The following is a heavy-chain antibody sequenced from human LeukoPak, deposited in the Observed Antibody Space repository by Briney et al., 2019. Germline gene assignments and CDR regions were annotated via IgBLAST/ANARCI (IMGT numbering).Heavy chain of an antibody. CDR3: ARRYSRGYFDY. CDR2: IYTSGST. D-gene: IGHD6-13*01. V-gene: IGHV4-4*09. J-gene: IGHJ4*02. Sequence: SETLSLTCTVSGGSISGYYWSWIRQPPGKGLEWIGYIYTSGSTNYNPSLKSRVTISVDTSKNQFSLKLSSVTAADTAVYYCARRYSRGYFDYWGQGTLVTVSS. CDR1: GGSISGYY.